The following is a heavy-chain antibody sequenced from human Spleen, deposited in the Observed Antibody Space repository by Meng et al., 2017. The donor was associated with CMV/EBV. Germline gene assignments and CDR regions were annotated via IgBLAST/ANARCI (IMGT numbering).Heavy chain of an antibody. Sequence: GESLKISCAASGFTFSSYAMSWVRQAPGKGLEWVSAISGSGGSTYYADSVKGRFTISRDNSKNTLYLQMNSLRAEDTAVYYCAKDKTVAAAGTYWFDPWGQGTLVTVSS. J-gene: IGHJ5*02. D-gene: IGHD6-13*01. V-gene: IGHV3-23*01. CDR2: ISGSGGST. CDR3: AKDKTVAAAGTYWFDP. CDR1: GFTFSSYA.